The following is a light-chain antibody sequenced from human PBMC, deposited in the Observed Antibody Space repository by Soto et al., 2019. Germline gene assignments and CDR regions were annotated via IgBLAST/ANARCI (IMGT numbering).Light chain of an antibody. CDR2: GVT. V-gene: IGLV2-14*01. J-gene: IGLJ1*01. CDR3: ISYTSTDTLYV. CDR1: SSDIGPYNH. Sequence: QYALTQPASVSGSPGQSITISCTGSSSDIGPYNHVSWYQQLPGKAPKLIVFGVTDRPSGVSDRFSGSKSGNTASLTISGLRADDEADYYCISYTSTDTLYVLGTGTKLTVL.